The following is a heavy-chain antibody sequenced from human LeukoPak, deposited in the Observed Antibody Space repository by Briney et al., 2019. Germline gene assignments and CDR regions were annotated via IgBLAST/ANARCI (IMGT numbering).Heavy chain of an antibody. J-gene: IGHJ4*02. Sequence: PGGSLRLSCAASGFTFSSYAMSWVRQAPGKGLEWVSAISGSGVGTYYADSAKGRLTISRDNSKNTLYLQMNSLKTEDTAVYYCTTEAVAGISYWGQGTLVTVSS. CDR3: TTEAVAGISY. CDR1: GFTFSSYA. V-gene: IGHV3-23*01. D-gene: IGHD6-19*01. CDR2: ISGSGVGT.